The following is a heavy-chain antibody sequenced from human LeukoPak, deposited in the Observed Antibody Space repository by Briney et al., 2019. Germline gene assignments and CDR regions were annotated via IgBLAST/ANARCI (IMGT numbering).Heavy chain of an antibody. CDR2: IPFDGSNK. J-gene: IGHJ4*02. Sequence: PGGSLRLSCAASGFTFSNYGMYWVRQAPGKGLEWGTFIPFDGSNKYYADSVKGRFTISRDNPKNTLYLQMNSLRAEDTAVYYCAKDHRVYDNSAFLDSWGQGTLVTVSS. CDR3: AKDHRVYDNSAFLDS. D-gene: IGHD3-22*01. V-gene: IGHV3-30*02. CDR1: GFTFSNYG.